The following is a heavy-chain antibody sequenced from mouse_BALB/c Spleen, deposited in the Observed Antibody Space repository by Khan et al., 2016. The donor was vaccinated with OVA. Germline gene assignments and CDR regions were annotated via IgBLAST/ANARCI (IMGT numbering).Heavy chain of an antibody. CDR2: ISSLAYSI. CDR3: GRWAMDY. Sequence: EVELVESGGGLVQPGGSRKLSCAASGFTFSDYGMAWVRQAPVKGPAWVSFISSLAYSIYYADTVTGRFTISSENAKNTLYLEMSRLGAEDTAMYFCGRWAMDYWGQGTSVTVYS. CDR1: GFTFSDYG. J-gene: IGHJ4*01. V-gene: IGHV5-15*02.